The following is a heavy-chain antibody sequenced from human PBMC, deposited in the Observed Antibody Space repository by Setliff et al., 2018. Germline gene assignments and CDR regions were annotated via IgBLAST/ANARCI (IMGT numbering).Heavy chain of an antibody. D-gene: IGHD3-22*01. V-gene: IGHV3-30-3*01. Sequence: LRLSCAASGFTFTSYAMHWVRQAPGKGLEWVAVISYDGSNKYYADSVKGRFTISRDNSKNTLYLQMNSLRAEDTAVYYCARELTYYYDSSGVDYWGQGTLVTVSS. CDR3: ARELTYYYDSSGVDY. J-gene: IGHJ4*02. CDR1: GFTFTSYA. CDR2: ISYDGSNK.